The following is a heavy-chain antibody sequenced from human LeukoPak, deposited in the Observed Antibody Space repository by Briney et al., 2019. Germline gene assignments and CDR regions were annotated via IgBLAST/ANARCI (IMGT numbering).Heavy chain of an antibody. CDR1: GFTFNDYG. Sequence: GGSLRLSCAASGFTFNDYGMSWVRQGPGKGLEWGSGINWNGRTTGYADSVRGRFTISRDNAKNSLYLQMNSLRAEDTALYYCARDKHYYDSSNYVWGQGTLVTVSS. J-gene: IGHJ4*02. D-gene: IGHD3-22*01. CDR2: INWNGRTT. V-gene: IGHV3-20*04. CDR3: ARDKHYYDSSNYV.